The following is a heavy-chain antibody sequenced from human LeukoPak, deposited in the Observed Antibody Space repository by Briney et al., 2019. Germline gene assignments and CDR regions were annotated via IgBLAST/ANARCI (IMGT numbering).Heavy chain of an antibody. J-gene: IGHJ4*02. Sequence: ASVKVSCKASGYTFTRYYIHWVRQARAEGPEWMGWINPNSGGTNYAHKSQGKVSMTRDTSISTAYMELRRLRSDDTAVYYCARGKYCSGGSCYRVDYWGQGTLVTVSS. CDR2: INPNSGGT. CDR3: ARGKYCSGGSCYRVDY. CDR1: GYTFTRYY. V-gene: IGHV1-2*07. D-gene: IGHD2-15*01.